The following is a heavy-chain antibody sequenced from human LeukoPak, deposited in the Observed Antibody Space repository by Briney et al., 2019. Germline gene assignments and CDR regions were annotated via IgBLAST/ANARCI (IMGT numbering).Heavy chain of an antibody. V-gene: IGHV4-61*02. CDR1: GGSISSGSYY. CDR2: IYTSGST. J-gene: IGHJ6*03. CDR3: ARDRKYYYHMDV. D-gene: IGHD1-14*01. Sequence: SETLSLTCTVSGGSISSGSYYWSWIRQPAGKGLEWIGRIYTSGSTNYNPSLKSRVTISVDTSKNQFSLKLSSVTAADTAVYYCARDRKYYYHMDVWGKGTTVTVS.